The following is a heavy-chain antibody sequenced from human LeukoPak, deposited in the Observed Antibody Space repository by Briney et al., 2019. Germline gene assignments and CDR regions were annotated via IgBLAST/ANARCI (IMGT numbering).Heavy chain of an antibody. D-gene: IGHD3-22*01. J-gene: IGHJ5*02. V-gene: IGHV1-46*01. CDR3: ARGSTYHYDSSGYYFGLGRGRNWFDP. Sequence: GGSLRLSCAASGYTFTSYYMHWVRQAPGQGLEWMGIINPSGGSTSYAQKFQGRVTMTRDMSTSTVYMELSSLRSEDTAVYYCARGSTYHYDSSGYYFGLGRGRNWFDPWGQGTLVTVSS. CDR2: INPSGGST. CDR1: GYTFTSYY.